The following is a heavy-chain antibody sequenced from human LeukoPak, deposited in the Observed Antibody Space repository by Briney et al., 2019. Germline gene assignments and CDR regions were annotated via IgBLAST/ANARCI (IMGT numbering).Heavy chain of an antibody. V-gene: IGHV1-2*02. Sequence: ASVKVSCKASGYTFTGYYMHWVRQAPGQGLEWMGWINPNSGDTNYAQTFQGRVTVTRDTSISTAYMELSRLESDDTAVYYCARARTWDFWGQGTLVTVSS. D-gene: IGHD2-8*01. CDR1: GYTFTGYY. CDR2: INPNSGDT. J-gene: IGHJ4*02. CDR3: ARARTWDF.